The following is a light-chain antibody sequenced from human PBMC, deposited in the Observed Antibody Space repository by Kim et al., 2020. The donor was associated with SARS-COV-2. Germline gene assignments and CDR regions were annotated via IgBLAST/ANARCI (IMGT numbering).Light chain of an antibody. CDR1: SGYSNYK. CDR3: GADHGSGSNFVV. Sequence: QSVLTQPPSASASLGASVTLTCTLSSGYSNYKVDWYQQRPGKGPRFVMRVGTGGIVGSKGDGIPDRFSVLGSGLNRYLTIKNIQEEDESDYHCGADHGSGSNFVVFGGGTPLTV. V-gene: IGLV9-49*01. CDR2: VGTGGIVG. J-gene: IGLJ2*01.